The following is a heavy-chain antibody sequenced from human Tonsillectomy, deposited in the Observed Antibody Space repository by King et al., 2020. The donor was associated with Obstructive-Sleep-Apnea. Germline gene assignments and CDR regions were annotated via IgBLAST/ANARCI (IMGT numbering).Heavy chain of an antibody. CDR3: VRDRLGHLFEGFDI. D-gene: IGHD3-10*01. Sequence: VQLVESGGGLVQPGGSLKLSCAASGFTFTAYWMSWFRQAPGTGLEWVANIKQDGSEYYYVDAVKGRFTISRDNAKNSLFLQMNSLRAEDTAVYFCVRDRLGHLFEGFDIWGQGTMVTVSS. CDR2: IKQDGSEY. J-gene: IGHJ3*02. CDR1: GFTFTAYW. V-gene: IGHV3-7*01.